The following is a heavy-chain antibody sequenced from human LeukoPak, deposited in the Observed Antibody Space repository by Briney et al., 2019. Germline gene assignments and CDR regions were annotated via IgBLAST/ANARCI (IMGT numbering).Heavy chain of an antibody. CDR1: GYSISSGYY. Sequence: HPSETLSLTCTVSGYSISSGYYWGWIRQPPGKGLEWIGSIYHSGSTYYNPSLKSRVTISVDTSKNQFSLKLSSVTAADTAVYYCARVEYSYSHGYWGQGTLVTVSS. CDR2: IYHSGST. D-gene: IGHD5-18*01. J-gene: IGHJ4*02. CDR3: ARVEYSYSHGY. V-gene: IGHV4-38-2*02.